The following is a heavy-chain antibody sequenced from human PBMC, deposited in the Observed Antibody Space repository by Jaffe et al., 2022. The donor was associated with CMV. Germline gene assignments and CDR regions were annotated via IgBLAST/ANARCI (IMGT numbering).Heavy chain of an antibody. V-gene: IGHV4-39*01. CDR3: AGGLQFEDY. CDR2: SYYDGDT. J-gene: IGHJ4*02. Sequence: QMQLQESGPGLVTSSETLSLTCTVSGGSVSSTSYFWGWIRQPPGKGLEWIGSSYYDGDTYYNPSLRSRVAISVDTSKNQFSLKLESVTAADTAVYFCAGGLQFEDYWGQGTLVTVS. D-gene: IGHD3-10*01. CDR1: GGSVSSTSYF.